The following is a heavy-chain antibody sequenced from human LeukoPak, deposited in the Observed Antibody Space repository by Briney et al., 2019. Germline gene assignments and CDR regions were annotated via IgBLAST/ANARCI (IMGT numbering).Heavy chain of an antibody. Sequence: AGGSLRLSCAASGFTLSSYEMNWVRQAPGKGLEWVSYISRSGSTIYYADSVKVRFTISRDNSKNTLYLQMNSLRAEDTAVYYCAKDRGYYFSYFQHWGQGTLVTVSS. CDR3: AKDRGYYFSYFQH. CDR2: ISRSGSTI. D-gene: IGHD3-22*01. V-gene: IGHV3-23*01. J-gene: IGHJ1*01. CDR1: GFTLSSYE.